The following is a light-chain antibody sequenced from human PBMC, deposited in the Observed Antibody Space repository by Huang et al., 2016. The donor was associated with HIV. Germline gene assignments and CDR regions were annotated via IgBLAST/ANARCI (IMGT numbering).Light chain of an antibody. Sequence: DIQMTQSPSSLSASVGDRISITCRASQTISTFLNWYQQKPGEAPKLLIYAASNLQSGVSSRFSGTGSGTLFTLTVTGLLPDDFATYFCQQTSSVPLTFGGGTKVEMK. CDR3: QQTSSVPLT. CDR1: QTISTF. J-gene: IGKJ4*01. V-gene: IGKV1-39*01. CDR2: AAS.